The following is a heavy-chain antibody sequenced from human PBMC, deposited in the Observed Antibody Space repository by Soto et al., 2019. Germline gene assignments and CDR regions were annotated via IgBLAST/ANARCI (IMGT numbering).Heavy chain of an antibody. CDR2: INPSGGST. CDR3: ARERGEAVAGTWGVYYYYYYGMDV. D-gene: IGHD6-19*01. CDR1: GYTFTSYY. V-gene: IGHV1-46*01. J-gene: IGHJ6*02. Sequence: GASVKVSCKASGYTFTSYYMHWVRQAPGQGLEWMGIINPSGGSTSYAQKFQGRVTMTRDTSTSTVYMELSSLRSEDTAVYYCARERGEAVAGTWGVYYYYYYGMDVWGQGTTVTVSS.